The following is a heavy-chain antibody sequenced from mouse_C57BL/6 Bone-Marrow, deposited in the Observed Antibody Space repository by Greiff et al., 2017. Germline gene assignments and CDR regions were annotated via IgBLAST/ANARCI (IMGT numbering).Heavy chain of an antibody. CDR3: AKPLHYYGSSSYYFDY. J-gene: IGHJ2*01. CDR2: ILPGSGST. D-gene: IGHD1-1*01. Sequence: QVQLQQSGAELMKPGASVKLSCKATGYTFTGYWIEWVKQRPGHGLEWIGEILPGSGSTNYNEKFKGKATFTADTSSNTAYMQLSSLPTEDSAIYYCAKPLHYYGSSSYYFDYWDQGTTLTVSA. V-gene: IGHV1-9*01. CDR1: GYTFTGYW.